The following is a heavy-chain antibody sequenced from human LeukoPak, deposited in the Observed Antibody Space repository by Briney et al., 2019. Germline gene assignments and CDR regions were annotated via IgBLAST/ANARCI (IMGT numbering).Heavy chain of an antibody. Sequence: GASVKVSCKASGYTFTGYYMHWVRQAPGQGLEWMGWINPNSGGTNYAQKFQGRVTMTRDTSISTAYMELSRLRSDDTAVYYCARAYDFWSGHREGKNAFDIWGQGTMVTVSS. D-gene: IGHD3-3*01. V-gene: IGHV1-2*02. J-gene: IGHJ3*02. CDR3: ARAYDFWSGHREGKNAFDI. CDR1: GYTFTGYY. CDR2: INPNSGGT.